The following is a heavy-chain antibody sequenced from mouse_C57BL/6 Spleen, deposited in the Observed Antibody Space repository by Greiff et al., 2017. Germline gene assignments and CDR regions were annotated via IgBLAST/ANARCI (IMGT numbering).Heavy chain of an antibody. J-gene: IGHJ1*03. CDR1: GYTFTDYN. CDR2: INPNNGGT. Sequence: EVQLQQSGPELVKPGASVKIPCKASGYTFTDYNMDWVKQSHGKSLEWIGDINPNNGGTIYNQKFKGKATLTVDKSSSTAYMELRSLTSEDTAVYYCARVMITTVPWYFDVWGTGTTVTVSS. V-gene: IGHV1-18*01. D-gene: IGHD1-1*01. CDR3: ARVMITTVPWYFDV.